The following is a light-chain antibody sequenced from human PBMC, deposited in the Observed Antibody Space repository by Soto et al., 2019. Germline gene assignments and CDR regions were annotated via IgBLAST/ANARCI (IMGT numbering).Light chain of an antibody. Sequence: EIVLTQSPGTLSLSPGDRATLSCRASQSVSSSFLAWYQQKPGQAPRLLIYGASSRVTGIPDRFSGSGSGTDFTLTISRLEPEDVAMYYCQQYYSSPLTFGGGTKVEIK. CDR2: GAS. J-gene: IGKJ4*01. CDR1: QSVSSSF. V-gene: IGKV3-20*01. CDR3: QQYYSSPLT.